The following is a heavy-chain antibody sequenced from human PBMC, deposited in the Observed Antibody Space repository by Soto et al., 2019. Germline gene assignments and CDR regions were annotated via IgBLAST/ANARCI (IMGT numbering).Heavy chain of an antibody. CDR2: ISGSGGST. CDR3: AKERVGWDGSGSYSDY. D-gene: IGHD3-10*01. CDR1: GFTFSSYA. Sequence: GGSLRLSCAASGFTFSSYAMSWVRQAPGKGLEWVSVISGSGGSTYYADSVKGRFTISRDNSKNTLHLQMNSLTAEDTAVYYCAKERVGWDGSGSYSDYWGQGTLVTVSS. V-gene: IGHV3-23*01. J-gene: IGHJ4*02.